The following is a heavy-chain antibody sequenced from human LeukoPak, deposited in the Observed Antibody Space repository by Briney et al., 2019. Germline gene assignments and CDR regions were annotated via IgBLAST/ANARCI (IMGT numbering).Heavy chain of an antibody. CDR2: IPPDGSVA. J-gene: IGHJ4*02. CDR3: ARLFGGVTTFDY. V-gene: IGHV3-7*01. CDR1: GFTFSDYW. D-gene: IGHD3-10*01. Sequence: GGSLRLSCVGSGFTFSDYWMSWVRLGPGKGLEWVASIPPDGSVARYVDSLKGRFTISRDDARSSVFLQMNSLRAEDTAVYYCARLFGGVTTFDYWGRGALVTVSS.